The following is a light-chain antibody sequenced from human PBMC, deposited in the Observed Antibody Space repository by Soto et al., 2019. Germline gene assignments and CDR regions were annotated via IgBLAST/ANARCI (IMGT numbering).Light chain of an antibody. CDR1: TSDVGGYNS. V-gene: IGLV2-14*03. CDR2: DVS. CDR3: SSYTTSSSYV. J-gene: IGLJ1*01. Sequence: QSVLTQPASVSGSPGQSITISCTGTTSDVGGYNSVSWYQQHPGKAPKLMIYDVSNRPSGVSNRFSGSKSGNTASLTISGLQTEDEAHYFCSSYTTSSSYVFGTGTQLTVL.